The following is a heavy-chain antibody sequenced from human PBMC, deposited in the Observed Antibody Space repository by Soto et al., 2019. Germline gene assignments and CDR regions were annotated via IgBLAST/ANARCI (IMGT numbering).Heavy chain of an antibody. CDR1: GYTFTSYG. J-gene: IGHJ4*02. V-gene: IGHV1-18*01. D-gene: IGHD1-1*01. CDR2: ISTYNGNT. Sequence: GASVKVSCKASGYTFTSYGISWVRQAPGQGLEWMGWISTYNGNTNYAQKLQGRVTMTTDTSTSTASMELRSLTSDDTALYYCARDPDLATTDYLAYWGQGTLVTVSS. CDR3: ARDPDLATTDYLAY.